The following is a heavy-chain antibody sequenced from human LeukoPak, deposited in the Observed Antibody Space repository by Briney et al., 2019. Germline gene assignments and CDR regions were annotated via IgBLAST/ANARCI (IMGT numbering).Heavy chain of an antibody. J-gene: IGHJ4*02. V-gene: IGHV4-39*01. D-gene: IGHD5-18*01. CDR1: GGSISSSSYY. CDR3: AIPLDTAMVPFDY. CDR2: IYYSWST. Sequence: SETLSLTCTVSGGSISSSSYYWGWIRQPPGKGLEWIGSIYYSWSTYYNPSLKSRVTISVDTSKNQFSLKLSSVTAADTAVYYCAIPLDTAMVPFDYWGQGTLVTVSS.